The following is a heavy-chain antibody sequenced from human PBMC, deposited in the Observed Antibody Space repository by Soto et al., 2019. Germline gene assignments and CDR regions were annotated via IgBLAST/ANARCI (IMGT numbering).Heavy chain of an antibody. V-gene: IGHV4-34*01. CDR2: INHSGST. J-gene: IGHJ4*02. CDR1: GGSFSGYY. D-gene: IGHD2-15*01. CDR3: ARARRYCSGGSCYPYYFDY. Sequence: NPSETLSLTCAVYGGSFSGYYWSWIRQPPGKGLEWIGEINHSGSTNYNPSLKSRVTISVDTSKNQFSLKLSSVTAADTAVYYCARARRYCSGGSCYPYYFDYWGQGTLVTVS.